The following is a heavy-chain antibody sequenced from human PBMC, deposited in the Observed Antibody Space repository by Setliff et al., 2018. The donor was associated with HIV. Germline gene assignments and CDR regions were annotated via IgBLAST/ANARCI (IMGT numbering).Heavy chain of an antibody. CDR2: MHHSRSN. CDR1: GASISSNHW. CDR3: ARGDPLRCLDY. J-gene: IGHJ4*02. Sequence: PSETLSLTCAVSGASISSNHWWSWVRQPPGKGLEWIGEMHHSRSNNYNPSLMSRVIISVDKSNNLFFLNLTAVTAADTAVYYCARGDPLRCLDYWGQGTLVTVSS. V-gene: IGHV4-4*02.